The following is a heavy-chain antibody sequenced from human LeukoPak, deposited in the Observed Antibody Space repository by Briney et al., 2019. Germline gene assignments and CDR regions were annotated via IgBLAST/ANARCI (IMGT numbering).Heavy chain of an antibody. CDR3: ARAPLYYDILTGWVYYYYMDV. CDR2: MNPNSGNT. Sequence: ASVKVSCKASGYTFTSYDINWVRQATGQGLEWVGWMNPNSGNTGNAQKFQGRVTITRNTSISTAYMELSSLRSEDTAVYYCARAPLYYDILTGWVYYYYMDVWGKGTTVTVSS. J-gene: IGHJ6*03. D-gene: IGHD3-9*01. CDR1: GYTFTSYD. V-gene: IGHV1-8*03.